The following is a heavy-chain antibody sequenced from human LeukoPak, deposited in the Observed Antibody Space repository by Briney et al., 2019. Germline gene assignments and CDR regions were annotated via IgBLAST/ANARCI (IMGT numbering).Heavy chain of an antibody. V-gene: IGHV3-30-3*01. CDR3: ARGPHKLLLADFDY. CDR2: ISYDGSNK. CDR1: GFTFSSYA. D-gene: IGHD3-10*01. Sequence: GRSLRLSCAASGFTFSSYAMHWVRQAPGKGLEWVAVISYDGSNKYYADSVKGRFTISRDNSKNTVYLQMNSLRAEDTAVYYCARGPHKLLLADFDYWGQGTLVTVSS. J-gene: IGHJ4*02.